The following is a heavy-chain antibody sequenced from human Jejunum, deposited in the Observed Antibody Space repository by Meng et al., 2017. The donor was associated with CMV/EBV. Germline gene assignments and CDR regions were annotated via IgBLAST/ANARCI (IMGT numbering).Heavy chain of an antibody. CDR1: SNSAN. CDR3: ARTGYSTAWPPGDFDY. CDR2: TYYRSKWES. Sequence: SNSANWNWSRQSPARGLQWRGRTYYRSKWESDYEGSVKSRITITPDTSKNQFSLHLNSVTPEDTAVYYCARTGYSTAWPPGDFDYWGLGTEVTVSS. J-gene: IGHJ4*02. V-gene: IGHV6-1*01. D-gene: IGHD5-12*01.